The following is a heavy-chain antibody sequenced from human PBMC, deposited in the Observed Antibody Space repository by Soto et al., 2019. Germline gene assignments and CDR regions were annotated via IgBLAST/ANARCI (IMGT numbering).Heavy chain of an antibody. CDR3: ARIMIIPLLRFGGYSLYVFDY. J-gene: IGHJ4*02. Sequence: QVTLKESGPVLVKPTETRTLTCTVSGFSLSNARMGVTWIRQPPGKALEWLAHVFSNDEKSYSTSLKSRLTISKDTPKSQVALTTTHMSPLDTAKFYCARIMIIPLLRFGGYSLYVFDYWRQGTLVTVSS. CDR1: GFSLSNARMG. D-gene: IGHD3-10*01. CDR2: VFSNDEK. V-gene: IGHV2-26*01.